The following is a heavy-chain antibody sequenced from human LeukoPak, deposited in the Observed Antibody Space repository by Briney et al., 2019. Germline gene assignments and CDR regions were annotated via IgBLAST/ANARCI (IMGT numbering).Heavy chain of an antibody. CDR3: ARGRSYGFAFDS. V-gene: IGHV4-61*01. CDR1: GVSINTCRYY. Sequence: PSETLSLTCNVSGVSINTCRYYWTWIRQPPGKGLEWIGYKYYSGNTRYSSSLRSRLTISLDSSKNQFSLRLTSVTAADTAVYYCARGRSYGFAFDSWGPGTLVIVSS. J-gene: IGHJ4*02. CDR2: KYYSGNT. D-gene: IGHD5-18*01.